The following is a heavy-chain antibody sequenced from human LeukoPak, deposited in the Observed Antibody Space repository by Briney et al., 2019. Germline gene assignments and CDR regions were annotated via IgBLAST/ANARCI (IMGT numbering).Heavy chain of an antibody. CDR2: VNQDGSEK. V-gene: IGHV3-7*01. CDR3: ARDGVRDGLYFDR. CDR1: GFTFSSYW. Sequence: GGSLRLSCAASGFTFSSYWTNWVRQAPGKGLEWVASVNQDGSEKYYLDSVKGRFTISRDNAKNSLYLQMNSLRDEDTAVYSCARDGVRDGLYFDRWGQGTLVTVSS. J-gene: IGHJ4*02. D-gene: IGHD5-24*01.